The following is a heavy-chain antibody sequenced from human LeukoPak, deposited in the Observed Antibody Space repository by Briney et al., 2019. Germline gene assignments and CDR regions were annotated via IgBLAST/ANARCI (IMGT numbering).Heavy chain of an antibody. D-gene: IGHD3-10*01. CDR1: GYTFTGYY. CDR2: INPNSGGT. J-gene: IGHJ5*02. CDR3: ARDLKYYYGSGSYS. V-gene: IGHV1-2*02. Sequence: ASVKVSCKASGYTFTGYYMHWVRQAPGQGLEWMGWINPNSGGTNYAQKFQGRVTMTRDTSISTAYMELSRLRSDDTAVYYCARDLKYYYGSGSYSWGQGTLVTVSS.